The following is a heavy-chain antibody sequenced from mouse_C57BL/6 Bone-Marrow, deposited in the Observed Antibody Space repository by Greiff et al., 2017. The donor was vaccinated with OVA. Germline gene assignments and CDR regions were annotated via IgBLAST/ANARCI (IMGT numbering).Heavy chain of an antibody. CDR2: IDPNSGGT. Sequence: QVKLKQPGAELVKPGASVKLSCKASGYTFTSYWMHWVKQRPGRGLEWIGRIDPNSGGTKYNEKFKGKATLTADKSSSTAYMELRSLTSEDSAVYFCARQYSNPFAYWGQGTLVTVSA. J-gene: IGHJ3*01. CDR3: ARQYSNPFAY. CDR1: GYTFTSYW. D-gene: IGHD2-5*01. V-gene: IGHV1-62-3*01.